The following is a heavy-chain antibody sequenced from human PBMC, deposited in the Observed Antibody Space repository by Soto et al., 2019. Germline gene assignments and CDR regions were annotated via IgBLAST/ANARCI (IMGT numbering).Heavy chain of an antibody. Sequence: ASVKVSCKASGYTFTGYFMHWVRQAPGQGLEWMGWINPYSGGADYAQRFQGRVTMTRDTSISTVYMELSRLRFVDTAVYYCARVIRGAYYNSPLDTWGQGTVVTVSS. CDR3: ARVIRGAYYNSPLDT. CDR1: GYTFTGYF. V-gene: IGHV1-2*02. CDR2: INPYSGGA. J-gene: IGHJ5*02. D-gene: IGHD3-10*01.